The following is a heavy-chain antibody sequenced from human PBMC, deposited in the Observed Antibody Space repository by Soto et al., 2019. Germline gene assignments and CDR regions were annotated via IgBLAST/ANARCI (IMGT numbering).Heavy chain of an antibody. CDR3: ARGGGWYGIHWFDP. CDR1: GGTFSSYA. Sequence: GASVKVSCKASGGTFSSYAISWVRQAPGQGLEWMGGIIPIFGTANYAQKFQGRVTITADESTSTAYMELSSLRSEDTAVYYCARGGGWYGIHWFDPWGQGTLVTVSS. D-gene: IGHD6-19*01. V-gene: IGHV1-69*13. CDR2: IIPIFGTA. J-gene: IGHJ5*02.